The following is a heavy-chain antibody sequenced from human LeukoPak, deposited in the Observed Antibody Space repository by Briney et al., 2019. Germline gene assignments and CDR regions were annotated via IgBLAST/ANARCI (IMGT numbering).Heavy chain of an antibody. CDR2: ISAYNGNT. D-gene: IGHD6-6*01. V-gene: IGHV1-18*01. Sequence: ASVKVSCKASGYTFTSYGISWVRQAPGQGLEWMGWISAYNGNTNYAQKLQGRVTMTTDTSTSTAYMELRSLRSDDTAVYYCARIADLSSSGLFDYWGQGTLVTVSS. J-gene: IGHJ4*02. CDR1: GYTFTSYG. CDR3: ARIADLSSSGLFDY.